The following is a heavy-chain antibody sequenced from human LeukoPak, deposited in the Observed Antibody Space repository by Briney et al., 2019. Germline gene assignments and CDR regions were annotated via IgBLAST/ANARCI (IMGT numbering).Heavy chain of an antibody. D-gene: IGHD2-15*01. J-gene: IGHJ4*02. CDR1: RYSISSSNW. CDR2: IYYSGST. V-gene: IGHV4-28*01. CDR3: ARRADRGYYFDY. Sequence: SDTLSLTCAVSRYSISSSNWWGWIRQPPGKGLEWIGYIYYSGSTIYNPSLKSRVSRSVDTSKNRFSLKLRSVTAVDTAVYYCARRADRGYYFDYWGQGTLVTVSS.